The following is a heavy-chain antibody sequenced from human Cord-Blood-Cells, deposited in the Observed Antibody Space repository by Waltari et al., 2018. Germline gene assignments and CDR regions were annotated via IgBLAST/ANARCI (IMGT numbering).Heavy chain of an antibody. CDR1: GYSISSGYY. V-gene: IGHV4-38-2*02. D-gene: IGHD6-19*01. J-gene: IGHJ4*02. CDR2: IYHSGST. CDR3: ARDNALPSPPYSSGWYFDY. Sequence: QVQLQESGPGLVKPSEPLSLTCAVSGYSISSGYYWGWIRQPPGKGLEWIGSIYHSGSTYYNPSLKSRVTISVDTSKNQFSLKLSSVTAADTAVYYCARDNALPSPPYSSGWYFDYWGQGTLVTVSS.